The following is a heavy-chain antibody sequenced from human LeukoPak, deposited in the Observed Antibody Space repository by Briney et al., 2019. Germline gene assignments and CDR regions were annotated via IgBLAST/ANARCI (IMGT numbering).Heavy chain of an antibody. CDR3: ARDDSGSYHQLGV. CDR2: IYYSGST. J-gene: IGHJ6*02. Sequence: SETLSLTCTVSGGSISGYYWSWIRQPPGKGLEWIGYIYYSGSTNYNPSLKSRVTISVDTSKNQFSLKLISVTAADTAVYYCARDDSGSYHQLGVWGQGTTVTVSS. CDR1: GGSISGYY. D-gene: IGHD1-26*01. V-gene: IGHV4-59*01.